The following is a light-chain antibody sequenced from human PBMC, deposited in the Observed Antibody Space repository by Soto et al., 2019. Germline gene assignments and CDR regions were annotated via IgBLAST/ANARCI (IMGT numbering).Light chain of an antibody. Sequence: DIQMTQSPPSLSASVGDRVTITCQASHDIGKSLNWYQDKPGQDPKLVIYDAYNLETGVPSTFSADGYGTDFTFTISSLRPEDIATYDCQKYDHVRLFGPGTKVDI. CDR3: QKYDHVRL. CDR1: HDIGKS. V-gene: IGKV1-33*01. J-gene: IGKJ3*01. CDR2: DAY.